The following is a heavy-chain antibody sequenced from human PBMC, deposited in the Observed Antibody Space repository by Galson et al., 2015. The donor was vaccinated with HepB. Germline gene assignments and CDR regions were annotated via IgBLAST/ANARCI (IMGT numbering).Heavy chain of an antibody. CDR3: ARQSEGDCSSTSCYSEWVDAFDI. Sequence: SLRLSCAASGFTFSSYGMHWVRQAPGKGLEWVAVISYDGSNKYYADSVKGRFTISRDNSKNTLYLQMNSLRAEDTAVYYCARQSEGDCSSTSCYSEWVDAFDIWGQGTMVTVSS. CDR2: ISYDGSNK. D-gene: IGHD2-2*01. CDR1: GFTFSSYG. J-gene: IGHJ3*02. V-gene: IGHV3-30*03.